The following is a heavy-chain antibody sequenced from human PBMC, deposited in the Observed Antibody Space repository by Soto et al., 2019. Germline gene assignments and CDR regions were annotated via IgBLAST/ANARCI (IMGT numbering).Heavy chain of an antibody. Sequence: GGSLRLSCAASGFTFTRFSMNWVRQAPGKGLEWVSSISSTTNYIYYGDSMKGRFTISRDNAKNSLYLEMNSLRAEDTAVYYCARESEDLTSNFDYWGQGTLVTVYS. CDR3: ARESEDLTSNFDY. CDR2: ISSTTNYI. J-gene: IGHJ4*02. V-gene: IGHV3-21*06. CDR1: GFTFTRFS.